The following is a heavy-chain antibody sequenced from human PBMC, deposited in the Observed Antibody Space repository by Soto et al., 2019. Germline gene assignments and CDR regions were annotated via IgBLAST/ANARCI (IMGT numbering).Heavy chain of an antibody. CDR1: GGTFSSYT. V-gene: IGHV1-69*02. J-gene: IGHJ4*02. D-gene: IGHD5-12*01. CDR3: ATAQDIVAPTTGYYFDY. CDR2: IIPILGIA. Sequence: QVQLVQSGAEVKKPGSSVKVSCKASGGTFSSYTISWVRQAPGQGLEWMGRIIPILGIANYAQKFQGRVTITADKSTSTAYIEPSSLRSEDTAVYYCATAQDIVAPTTGYYFDYWGQGTLVTVSS.